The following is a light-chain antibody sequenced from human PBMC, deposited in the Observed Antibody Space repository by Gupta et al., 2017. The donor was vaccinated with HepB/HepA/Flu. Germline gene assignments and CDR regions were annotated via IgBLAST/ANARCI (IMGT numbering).Light chain of an antibody. J-gene: IGKJ4*01. V-gene: IGKV1-39*01. CDR2: DAS. Sequence: QMTQSPSSLSASVGDRVTITCRASQSVDTYLSGYQQKPGKAPNLLIYDASTLQSGVPSRIRGSGAGTQYTLTINTLQPEDVSTDFCQQGYNPPGITFGGGTKVEIK. CDR3: QQGYNPPGIT. CDR1: QSVDTY.